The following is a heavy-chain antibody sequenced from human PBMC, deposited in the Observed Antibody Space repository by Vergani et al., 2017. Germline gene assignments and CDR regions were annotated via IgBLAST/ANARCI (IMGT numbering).Heavy chain of an antibody. V-gene: IGHV3-15*01. CDR2: IKSKTDGGTT. J-gene: IGHJ4*02. D-gene: IGHD3-10*01. Sequence: VQLVESGGGWVKPGGSLRLSCEAPGLTFSNAGMGWVGQAPGRGWEWVGRIKSKTDGGTTDYAAPVKGRFTISRDDSKNTLYLQMNSLKTEDTAVYYCARDHRMVRGDPSYFYYFDYWGQGTLVTVSS. CDR1: GLTFSNAG. CDR3: ARDHRMVRGDPSYFYYFDY.